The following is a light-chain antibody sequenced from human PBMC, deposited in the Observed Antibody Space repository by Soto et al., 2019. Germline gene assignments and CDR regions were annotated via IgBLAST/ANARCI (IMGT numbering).Light chain of an antibody. CDR1: RSNIGSNT. V-gene: IGLV1-44*01. J-gene: IGLJ3*02. CDR2: GDN. Sequence: QSVLTQPPSASGTPGQRVTISCSGSRSNIGSNTVNWYQQLPRTAPKLLIYGDNQRPSGVPDRFSGSKSGTSASLAISGLQSEDEADYYCATWDDSLNGVFGGGTQLTVL. CDR3: ATWDDSLNGV.